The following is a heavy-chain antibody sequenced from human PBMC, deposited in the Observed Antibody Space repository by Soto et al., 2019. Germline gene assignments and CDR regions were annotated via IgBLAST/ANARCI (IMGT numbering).Heavy chain of an antibody. CDR2: IFHSGNT. D-gene: IGHD3-3*01. CDR1: GGSITGSDW. J-gene: IGHJ6*02. Sequence: QMQLQESGPGLVKPSETLSLTCVVSGGSITGSDWWTWVRQSPEKGLEGIGEIFHSGNTNYSPSLKSRVTIALDKSTNQFSKKVHSVTDADTSIYDCANRPVFAMAPYYGLDVWGPGTTVIVSS. V-gene: IGHV4-4*02. CDR3: ANRPVFAMAPYYGLDV.